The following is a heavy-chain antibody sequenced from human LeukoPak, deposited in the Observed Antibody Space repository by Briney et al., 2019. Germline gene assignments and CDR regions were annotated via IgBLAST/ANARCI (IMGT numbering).Heavy chain of an antibody. D-gene: IGHD1-26*01. CDR3: ASDGGSYDAFDI. V-gene: IGHV3-21*01. Sequence: GGSLRLSCAASGFTFSSYSMNWVRQAPGKGLEWVPSISSSSSYIYYADSVKGRFTISRDNAKNSLYLQMSSLRAEDTAVYYCASDGGSYDAFDIWGQGTMVTVSS. CDR1: GFTFSSYS. J-gene: IGHJ3*02. CDR2: ISSSSSYI.